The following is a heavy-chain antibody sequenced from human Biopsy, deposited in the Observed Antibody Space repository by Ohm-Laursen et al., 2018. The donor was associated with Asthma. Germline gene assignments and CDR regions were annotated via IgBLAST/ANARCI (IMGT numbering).Heavy chain of an antibody. J-gene: IGHJ4*02. CDR3: ARGDNSNRSHYYFDY. CDR2: IYSGGTS. D-gene: IGHD2/OR15-2a*01. CDR1: GFAVSRDH. V-gene: IGHV3-53*01. Sequence: SLRLSCAASGFAVSRDHMFWVRQAPGKGLEWVSVIYSGGTSHTADSVWGRFTITRDYSKNTLYLQMHSLRAEDTAVYYCARGDNSNRSHYYFDYWGQGTLVTVSS.